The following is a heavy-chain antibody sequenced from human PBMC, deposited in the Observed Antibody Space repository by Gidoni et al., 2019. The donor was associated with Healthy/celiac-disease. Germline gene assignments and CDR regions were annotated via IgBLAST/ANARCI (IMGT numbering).Heavy chain of an antibody. CDR2: ISGSGGST. V-gene: IGHV3-23*01. J-gene: IGHJ4*02. CDR1: GFHFSSYA. Sequence: EVQLLESGGGLVQPGGSLRLSCEASGFHFSSYAMSWVRQAPGKGLEWVSAISGSGGSTYDADSVKGRFTISRDNSKNTLYLQMNSLRAEDTAVYYCAADGSGYYYYFDYWGQGTLVTVSS. D-gene: IGHD3-22*01. CDR3: AADGSGYYYYFDY.